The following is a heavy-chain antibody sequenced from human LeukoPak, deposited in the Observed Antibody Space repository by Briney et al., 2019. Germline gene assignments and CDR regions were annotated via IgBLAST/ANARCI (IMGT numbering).Heavy chain of an antibody. V-gene: IGHV4-61*02. CDR1: GGSISSKSYY. D-gene: IGHD5-18*01. CDR2: IYTSGST. CDR3: ARAPRWIQLWFYAFDI. J-gene: IGHJ3*02. Sequence: SETLSLTCTVSGGSISSKSYYWSWIRQPAGKGLEWIGRIYTSGSTDYNPSLKSRVTISRDTSKNEFSLILNSLTAADTAVYYCARAPRWIQLWFYAFDIWGQGTMVTASS.